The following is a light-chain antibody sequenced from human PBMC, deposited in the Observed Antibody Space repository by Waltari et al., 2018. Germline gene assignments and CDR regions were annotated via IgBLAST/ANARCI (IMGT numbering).Light chain of an antibody. Sequence: DIVMNQSPDSLAVSLGERATINCKSSQSIFYSAITKNYLAWYQQKPGQPPKLLIYWASTRESGVPDRFTGSGSGTDFTLTISSLQAEDVAVYYCQQYYSTPPITFGQGTRLEIK. V-gene: IGKV4-1*01. CDR3: QQYYSTPPIT. CDR2: WAS. J-gene: IGKJ5*01. CDR1: QSIFYSAITKNY.